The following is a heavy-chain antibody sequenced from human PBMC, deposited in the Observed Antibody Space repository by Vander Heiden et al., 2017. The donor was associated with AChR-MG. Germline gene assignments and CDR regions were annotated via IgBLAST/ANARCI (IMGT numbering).Heavy chain of an antibody. CDR2: ISSSGSTR. CDR3: ARDRRYSFGYDAFDI. D-gene: IGHD5-18*01. CDR1: GFTFSDYY. V-gene: IGHV3-11*01. Sequence: QAQLVESGGGLVEPGGSLSLSCSASGFTFSDYYMGWIRQAPGKGLEWVSYISSSGSTRSYADSVKGRFTISRDNAKISLYLQMNSLRAEDTAVYYCARDRRYSFGYDAFDIWGQGTMVTVSS. J-gene: IGHJ3*02.